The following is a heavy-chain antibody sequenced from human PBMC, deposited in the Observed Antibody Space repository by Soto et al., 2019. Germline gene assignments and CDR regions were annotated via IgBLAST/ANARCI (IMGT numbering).Heavy chain of an antibody. D-gene: IGHD2-2*03. CDR1: GGTFSSYT. J-gene: IGHJ6*02. CDR3: ARAGMDKEYYYYGMDV. CDR2: IIPILGIA. Sequence: QVQLVQSGAEVKKPGSSVKVSCKASGGTFSSYTISWVRQAPGQGLEWMGRIIPILGIANYAQKFQGRVTITADKSTSTAYMELSSLRSEDTAVYYCARAGMDKEYYYYGMDVWGQGTTVTVSS. V-gene: IGHV1-69*02.